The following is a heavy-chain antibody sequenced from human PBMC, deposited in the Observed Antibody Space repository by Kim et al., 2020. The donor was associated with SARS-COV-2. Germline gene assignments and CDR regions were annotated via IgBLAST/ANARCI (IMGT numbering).Heavy chain of an antibody. J-gene: IGHJ4*02. CDR1: GFTFSSYG. Sequence: GGSLRLSCAASGFTFSSYGMHWIRQAPGKGLEWVAVISYDGSNKYYADSVKGRFTISRDNSKNTLYLQMNSLRAEDTAVYYCAKDPDNDYYGSGRQWGGYFDYWGQGTLVTVSS. CDR3: AKDPDNDYYGSGRQWGGYFDY. D-gene: IGHD3-10*01. CDR2: ISYDGSNK. V-gene: IGHV3-30*18.